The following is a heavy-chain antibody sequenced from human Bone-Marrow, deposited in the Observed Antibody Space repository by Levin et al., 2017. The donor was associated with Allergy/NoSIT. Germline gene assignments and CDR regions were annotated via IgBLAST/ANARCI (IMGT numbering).Heavy chain of an antibody. CDR3: AKGHYYDSSGRYSYLDS. CDR2: ISYDGSNE. V-gene: IGHV3-30*18. J-gene: IGHJ4*02. Sequence: LSLTCAASGFPFSNYGMHWVRQAPGKGLEWVAIISYDGSNEYYADSVKGRFTISRDISKNTLYLQMNSLRAEDTAVYYCAKGHYYDSSGRYSYLDSWGQGTLVTVSS. CDR1: GFPFSNYG. D-gene: IGHD3-22*01.